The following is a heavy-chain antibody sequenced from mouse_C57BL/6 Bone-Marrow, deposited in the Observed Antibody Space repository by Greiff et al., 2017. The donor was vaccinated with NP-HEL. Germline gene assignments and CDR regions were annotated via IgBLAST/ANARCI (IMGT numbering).Heavy chain of an antibody. CDR3: ARFGYGSRYGAMDY. V-gene: IGHV1-50*01. CDR1: GYTFTSYW. J-gene: IGHJ4*01. D-gene: IGHD1-1*01. Sequence: QVQLQQPGAELVKPGASVKLSCKASGYTFTSYWMQWVKQRPGQGLEWIGEIDPSDSYTNYNQKFKGKATLTVDTSSSTAYMQLSSLTSEDSAVYYCARFGYGSRYGAMDYWGQGTSVTVSS. CDR2: IDPSDSYT.